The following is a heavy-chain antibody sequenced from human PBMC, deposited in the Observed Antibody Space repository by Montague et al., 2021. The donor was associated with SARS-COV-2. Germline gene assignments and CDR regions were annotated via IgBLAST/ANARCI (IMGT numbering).Heavy chain of an antibody. J-gene: IGHJ6*03. V-gene: IGHV4-34*01. CDR3: ARLGDGVVPSPILGVGPYYSYYYMDV. CDR1: GGSFSTYS. CDR2: IHHGGST. D-gene: IGHD3-10*01. Sequence: SETLSLTCAVHGGSFSTYSWNWIRQPPGKGLEWIGEIHHGGSTNXNPSLKSRVTISADTYKNQFSLKLTSVAAADTAVYYCARLGDGVVPSPILGVGPYYSYYYMDVWGKGTTVTVSS.